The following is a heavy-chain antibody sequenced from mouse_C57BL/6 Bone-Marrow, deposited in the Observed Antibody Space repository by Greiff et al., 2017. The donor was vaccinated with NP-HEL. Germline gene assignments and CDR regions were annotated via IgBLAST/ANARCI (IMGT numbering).Heavy chain of an antibody. Sequence: VQLQQSGAELVKPGASVKISCKASGYAFSSYWMNWVKQRPGKGLEWIGQIYPGDGDTNYNGKFKGKATLTADKSSSTAYMQLSSLTSEDSAVYFCARRIYDCAMDYWGQGTSVTVSS. D-gene: IGHD2-3*01. V-gene: IGHV1-80*01. CDR2: IYPGDGDT. CDR1: GYAFSSYW. J-gene: IGHJ4*01. CDR3: ARRIYDCAMDY.